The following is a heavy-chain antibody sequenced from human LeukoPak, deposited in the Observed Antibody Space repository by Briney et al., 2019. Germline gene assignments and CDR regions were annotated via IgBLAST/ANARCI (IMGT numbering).Heavy chain of an antibody. V-gene: IGHV3-30-3*01. Sequence: GGSLRLSCAASGFTFNNYAMHWVRQAPGKGLEWVAVVTYDGNNKYYADSVKGRFTVSRDNSRNTVNLQMNSLRGEDTALYYCARAPVRGAVAGFDYWGQGTLVTVAS. CDR3: ARAPVRGAVAGFDY. CDR1: GFTFNNYA. CDR2: VTYDGNNK. D-gene: IGHD6-19*01. J-gene: IGHJ4*02.